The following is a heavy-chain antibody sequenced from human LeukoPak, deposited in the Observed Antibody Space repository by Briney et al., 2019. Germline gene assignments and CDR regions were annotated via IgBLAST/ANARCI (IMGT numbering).Heavy chain of an antibody. CDR2: MYSGGST. CDR1: GFTVSSYY. D-gene: IGHD4-11*01. CDR3: ARSYSNHLFGMDV. Sequence: GGSLRLSCAASGFTVSSYYMTWVRQAPGKGLEWVSVMYSGGSTYYADSVKGRVAISRDSSQNTVFLQMNSVRVEDTAVYYCARSYSNHLFGMDVWGQGTAVTVSS. J-gene: IGHJ6*02. V-gene: IGHV3-66*01.